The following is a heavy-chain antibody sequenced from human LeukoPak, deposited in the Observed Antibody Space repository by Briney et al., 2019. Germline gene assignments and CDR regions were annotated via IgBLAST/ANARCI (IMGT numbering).Heavy chain of an antibody. CDR3: ARLSNHYDSEGYYHAFDK. J-gene: IGHJ4*02. Sequence: SETLSLTCTVSGGSLGSYYWGWIRQPAGKGVEWIGRIYTSGSTTYNPSLRSRVTISVDISKNHFSLKLTSVTAADTAVYYCARLSNHYDSEGYYHAFDKWGQGTLVTVSS. V-gene: IGHV4-4*07. D-gene: IGHD3-22*01. CDR2: IYTSGST. CDR1: GGSLGSYY.